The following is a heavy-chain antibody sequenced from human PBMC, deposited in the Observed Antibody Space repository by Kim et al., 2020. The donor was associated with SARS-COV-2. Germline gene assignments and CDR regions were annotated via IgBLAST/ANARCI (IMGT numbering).Heavy chain of an antibody. CDR2: ISAYNGNT. CDR1: GYTFTSYG. D-gene: IGHD6-19*01. CDR3: ARDSSGWSDNWFDP. Sequence: ASVKVSCKASGYTFTSYGISWVRQAPGQGLEWMGWISAYNGNTNYAQKLQGRVTMTTDTSTSTAYMELRSLRSDDTAVYYCARDSSGWSDNWFDPWGQGTLVTVSS. V-gene: IGHV1-18*01. J-gene: IGHJ5*02.